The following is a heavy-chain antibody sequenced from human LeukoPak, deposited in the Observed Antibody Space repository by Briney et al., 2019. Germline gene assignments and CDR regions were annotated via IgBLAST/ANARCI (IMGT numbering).Heavy chain of an antibody. V-gene: IGHV1-3*01. CDR1: GYNFASHT. CDR3: ARGRRYYVSGGKDGFDI. CDR2: INAGNGNT. J-gene: IGHJ3*02. D-gene: IGHD3-10*01. Sequence: ASVKVSCKASGYNFASHTIHWVRQAPGQSLEWMGWINAGNGNTKYSQKFQGRVTTSRDTSASTAYMELSSLRSEDTAVFHCARGRRYYVSGGKDGFDIWGQGTMVTVSS.